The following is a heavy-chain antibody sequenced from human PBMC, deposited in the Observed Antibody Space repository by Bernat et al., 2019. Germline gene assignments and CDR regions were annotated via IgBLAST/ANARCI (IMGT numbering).Heavy chain of an antibody. J-gene: IGHJ3*02. CDR1: GFTFSSYG. V-gene: IGHV3-30*19. CDR2: IWYDGSNK. D-gene: IGHD5-12*01. CDR3: ARDRVATMDFDAFDI. Sequence: QVQLVESGGGVVQPGRSLRLSCAASGFTFSSYGMHWVRQAPGKGLEWVAVIWYDGSNKYYADSVKGRFTISRDNSKNTLYLQMNSLRAEDTAVYYCARDRVATMDFDAFDIWGQGTMVTVSS.